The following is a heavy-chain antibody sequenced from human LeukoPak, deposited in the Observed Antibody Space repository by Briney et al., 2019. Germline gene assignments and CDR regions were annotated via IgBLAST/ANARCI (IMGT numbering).Heavy chain of an antibody. D-gene: IGHD1-1*01. Sequence: SVKVSCKASGGTFSSYAISWVRQAPGQGLEWMGGIIPVFGTPNYAQKFQGRVTITTDESTSTAYMELSSLRSEDTAVYYCARGGNWNDERSRGAFDIWGQGTMVTVSS. CDR3: ARGGNWNDERSRGAFDI. J-gene: IGHJ3*02. CDR2: IIPVFGTP. V-gene: IGHV1-69*05. CDR1: GGTFSSYA.